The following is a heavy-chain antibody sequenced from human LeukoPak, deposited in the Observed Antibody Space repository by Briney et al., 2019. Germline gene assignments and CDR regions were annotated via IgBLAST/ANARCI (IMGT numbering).Heavy chain of an antibody. CDR1: GFTVSSNY. V-gene: IGHV3-66*01. CDR3: ARDGAVLTGYYDY. CDR2: IYSGGST. Sequence: PWRSLRLSCAASGFTVSSNYLSWVRQAPGKGLEWVSTIYSGGSTYYADSVTGRFTISRDNSKNTLYLQMNSLRADDTAVYYCARDGAVLTGYYDYWGQGALVTVPS. D-gene: IGHD3-9*01. J-gene: IGHJ4*02.